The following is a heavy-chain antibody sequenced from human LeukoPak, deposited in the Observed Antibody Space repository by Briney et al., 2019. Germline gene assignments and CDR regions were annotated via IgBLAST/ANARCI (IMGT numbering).Heavy chain of an antibody. Sequence: RTSETLSLTCAVSGGSIGNSHWWSWVRQPPGQGLEWIGEIYHSGSTNYNPSLKSRVTISVDTSKSQFSLKLSSVTAADTAVYYCARDKALGTSSPFDYWGQGTLVTVSS. CDR2: IYHSGST. CDR3: ARDKALGTSSPFDY. CDR1: GGSIGNSHW. J-gene: IGHJ4*02. V-gene: IGHV4-4*02.